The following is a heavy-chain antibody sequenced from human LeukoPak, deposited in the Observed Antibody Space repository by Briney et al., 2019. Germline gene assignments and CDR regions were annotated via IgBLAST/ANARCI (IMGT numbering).Heavy chain of an antibody. J-gene: IGHJ4*02. D-gene: IGHD3-3*01. V-gene: IGHV1-2*02. Sequence: GASVKVSCKASGYTFTGYYMHWVRPAPGQGLEWMGWINPNSGGTNYAQKFQGRVTMTRDTSISTAYMELSRLRSDDTAVYYCAREGVAPSPEGFDYWGQGTLVTVSS. CDR3: AREGVAPSPEGFDY. CDR1: GYTFTGYY. CDR2: INPNSGGT.